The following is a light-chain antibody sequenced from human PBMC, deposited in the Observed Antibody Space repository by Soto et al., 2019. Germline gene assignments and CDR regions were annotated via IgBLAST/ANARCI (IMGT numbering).Light chain of an antibody. CDR2: GAS. Sequence: EIVLTQSPGTLSLSPGERATLSCRASQSVSSSYLAWYQQKPGQAPRLLIYGASSRATGIPDRFSGSGSGIDFTLTISRLEPEDFAVYYCQQYCCSPSCTFGQGTKLEIK. V-gene: IGKV3-20*01. J-gene: IGKJ2*01. CDR3: QQYCCSPSCT. CDR1: QSVSSSY.